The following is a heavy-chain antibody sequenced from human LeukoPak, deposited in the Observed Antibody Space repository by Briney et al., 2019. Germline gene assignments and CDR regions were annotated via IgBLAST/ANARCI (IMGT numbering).Heavy chain of an antibody. J-gene: IGHJ4*02. CDR1: GFAFSSCG. V-gene: IGHV3-30*03. Sequence: GRSLRLSCAASGFAFSSCGMHWVRQAPGKGLEWVAFISFDGSNKYYADSVKGRFTISRDNSKNTLYLQMNSLRAEDTAVYYCARDKVEYSSSWGEFDYWGQGTLVTVSS. CDR2: ISFDGSNK. CDR3: ARDKVEYSSSWGEFDY. D-gene: IGHD6-13*01.